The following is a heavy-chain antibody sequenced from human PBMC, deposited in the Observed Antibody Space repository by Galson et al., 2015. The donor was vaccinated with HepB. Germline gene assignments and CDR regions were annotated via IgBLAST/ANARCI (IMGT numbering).Heavy chain of an antibody. V-gene: IGHV1-69*10. CDR3: AYSGYDYVPYYYYYYYMDV. D-gene: IGHD5-12*01. J-gene: IGHJ6*03. Sequence: SVKVSCKASGGTFSSYAISWVRQAPGQGLEWMGGIIPILGIANYAQKFQGRVTITADKSTSTAYMELSSLRSEDTAVYYCAYSGYDYVPYYYYYYYMDVWGTGTTVTVSS. CDR2: IIPILGIA. CDR1: GGTFSSYA.